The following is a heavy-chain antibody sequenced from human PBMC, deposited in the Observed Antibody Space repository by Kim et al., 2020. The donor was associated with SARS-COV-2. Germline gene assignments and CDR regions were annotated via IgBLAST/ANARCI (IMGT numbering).Heavy chain of an antibody. J-gene: IGHJ6*03. CDR2: IYHSGST. V-gene: IGHV4-30-2*01. Sequence: SETLSLTCAVSGGSISSGGYSWSWIRQPPGKGLEWIGYIYHSGSTYYNPSLKSRVTISVDRSKNQFSLKLSSVTAADTAVYYCARTYYDFWSGYYFSYYYMDVWGKGTTVTVSS. CDR3: ARTYYDFWSGYYFSYYYMDV. CDR1: GGSISSGGYS. D-gene: IGHD3-3*01.